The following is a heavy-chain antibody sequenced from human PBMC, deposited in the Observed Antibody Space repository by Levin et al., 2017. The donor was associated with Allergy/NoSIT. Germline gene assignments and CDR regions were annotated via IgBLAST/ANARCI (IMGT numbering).Heavy chain of an antibody. J-gene: IGHJ3*01. CDR1: GFTFSAQY. CDR3: ARLSGCSGGSDGFDV. D-gene: IGHD2-15*01. Sequence: GESLKISCAASGFTFSAQYMDWVRQAPGKGLEWVGRIRTKSNSYSTDHAASVKGRFTISRDDSQNSLYLQMNSLKPEDTAVYYCARLSGCSGGSDGFDVWGQGTMVTVSS. V-gene: IGHV3-72*01. CDR2: IRTKSNSYST.